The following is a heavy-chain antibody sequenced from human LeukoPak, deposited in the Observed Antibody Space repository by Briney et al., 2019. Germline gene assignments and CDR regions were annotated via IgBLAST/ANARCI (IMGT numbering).Heavy chain of an antibody. Sequence: ASVRVSCKVSGYTLTELSMHWVRQAPGKGLEWMGGFDPEDGETIYAQKFQGRVTMTEDTSTDTAYMELSSLRSEDTAVYYCATFKFGELLDYFQHWGQGTLVTVSS. CDR3: ATFKFGELLDYFQH. J-gene: IGHJ1*01. D-gene: IGHD3-10*01. CDR2: FDPEDGET. CDR1: GYTLTELS. V-gene: IGHV1-24*01.